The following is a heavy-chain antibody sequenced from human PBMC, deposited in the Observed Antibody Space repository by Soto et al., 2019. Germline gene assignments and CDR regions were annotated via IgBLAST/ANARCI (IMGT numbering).Heavy chain of an antibody. D-gene: IGHD6-13*01. CDR1: GDSVSSNSAA. CDR3: ARSFNSSPTHYYYYYMDV. J-gene: IGHJ6*03. V-gene: IGHV6-1*01. Sequence: QVQLQQSGPGLVKPSQTLSLTCAISGDSVSSNSAAWNWIRQSPSRGLEWLGRTYYRSKWYNDYAVSVKSRITINPATSKNQFSLQLNSVTPEDTAVYYCARSFNSSPTHYYYYYMDVWGKGTTVTVSS. CDR2: TYYRSKWYN.